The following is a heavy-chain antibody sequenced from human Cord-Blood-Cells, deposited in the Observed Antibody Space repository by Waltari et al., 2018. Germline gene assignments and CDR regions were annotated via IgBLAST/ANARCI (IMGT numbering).Heavy chain of an antibody. Sequence: QVQLVQSGAEVKKPGASVKVSCTASGYTFTSSGIRWVRPAPGQGLEWMGWISAYNGNTNYAQKLQGRVTMTTDTSTSTAYMELRSLRSDDTAMYYCARAEEYCSGGSCLIDYWGQGTLVTVSS. CDR3: ARAEEYCSGGSCLIDY. D-gene: IGHD2-15*01. J-gene: IGHJ4*02. CDR1: GYTFTSSG. CDR2: ISAYNGNT. V-gene: IGHV1-18*01.